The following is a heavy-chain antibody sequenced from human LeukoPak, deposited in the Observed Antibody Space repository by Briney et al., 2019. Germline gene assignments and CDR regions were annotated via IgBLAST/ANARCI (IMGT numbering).Heavy chain of an antibody. CDR3: VREASGVSSSAFDV. D-gene: IGHD1-26*01. CDR2: ISYTGTYI. V-gene: IGHV3-21*01. J-gene: IGHJ3*01. CDR1: AFSLNAYN. Sequence: GGSLRLSCAASAFSLNAYNMNWVRQAPGKGLEWVSSISYTGTYIYYADSVKGRFTISRDNAKNTLYMQMNSLRVDDTAVYYCVREASGVSSSAFDVWGQGTMVTVSS.